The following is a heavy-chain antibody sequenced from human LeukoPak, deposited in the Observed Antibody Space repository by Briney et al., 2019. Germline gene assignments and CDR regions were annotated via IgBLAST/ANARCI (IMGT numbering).Heavy chain of an antibody. Sequence: SETLSLTCTVSGGSTSSSSYYWGWIRQPPGKGLEWIGSIYYSGSTYYNPSLKSRVTISVDTSKNQFSLKLSSVTAADTAVYYCARDRKVVGATSRDWFDPWGQGTLVTVSS. V-gene: IGHV4-39*07. D-gene: IGHD1-26*01. J-gene: IGHJ5*02. CDR3: ARDRKVVGATSRDWFDP. CDR1: GGSTSSSSYY. CDR2: IYYSGST.